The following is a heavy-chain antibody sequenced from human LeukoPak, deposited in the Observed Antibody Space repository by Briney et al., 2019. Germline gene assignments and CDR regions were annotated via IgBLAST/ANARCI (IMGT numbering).Heavy chain of an antibody. CDR2: VSSNGGST. CDR1: GLTFNSYA. J-gene: IGHJ3*02. V-gene: IGHV3-23*01. Sequence: GGSLRLSCEASGLTFNSYAMSWVRQAPGKGLEWVSGVSSNGGSTSYADSVKGRFTVSGDNSKNTLYLQMNSLRAEDTAVYYCAKDLRTTVTTDDAFDIWGQGTMVTVSS. D-gene: IGHD4-17*01. CDR3: AKDLRTTVTTDDAFDI.